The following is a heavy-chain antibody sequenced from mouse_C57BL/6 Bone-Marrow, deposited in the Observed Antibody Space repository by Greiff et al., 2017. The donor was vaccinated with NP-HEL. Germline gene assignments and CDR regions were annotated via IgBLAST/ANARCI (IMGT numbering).Heavy chain of an antibody. D-gene: IGHD3-2*02. V-gene: IGHV1-62-2*01. CDR2: FYRGSGSI. CDR1: GYTFTEYT. Sequence: LQESGAELVKPGASVKLSCTASGYTFTEYTIHWVKQRSGQGLEWIGWFYRGSGSIKYNEKFKDKATLTADKSSSTVYLELSRLTSEDSAVYFSANHEEGGQLRLRSAWFAYWGQGTLVTVAA. J-gene: IGHJ3*01. CDR3: ANHEEGGQLRLRSAWFAY.